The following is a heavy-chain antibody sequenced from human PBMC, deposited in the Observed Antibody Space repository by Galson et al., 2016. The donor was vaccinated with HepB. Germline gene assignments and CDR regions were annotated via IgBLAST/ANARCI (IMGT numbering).Heavy chain of an antibody. V-gene: IGHV3-23*01. CDR1: GFTFSDYA. J-gene: IGHJ4*02. CDR3: ARDTWTWN. D-gene: IGHD3/OR15-3a*01. CDR2: VSRFGGVDT. Sequence: SLRLSCAASGFTFSDYAMTWVRQAPGKGLEWVSIVSRFGGVDTFYSNSVKGRFTISRDDSKNTLSLQMNSLRADDTAVDYCARDTWTWNGGQGTRVTGSS.